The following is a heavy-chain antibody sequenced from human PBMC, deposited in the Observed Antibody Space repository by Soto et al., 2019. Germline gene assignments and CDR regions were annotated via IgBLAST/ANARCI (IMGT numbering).Heavy chain of an antibody. V-gene: IGHV3-7*01. J-gene: IGHJ6*03. CDR3: ARLYSTYWYDNYYMDV. Sequence: EVQLVESGGGLVQPGGSLRLSCAASGFTFSSSWMSWVRQAPGKGLEWVGHINEDGSEKFYVDSLKGRFIISRDNAKNSLYLQMHSLRAEDTAVYYCARLYSTYWYDNYYMDVWGNGTTVAVSS. D-gene: IGHD1-26*01. CDR2: INEDGSEK. CDR1: GFTFSSSW.